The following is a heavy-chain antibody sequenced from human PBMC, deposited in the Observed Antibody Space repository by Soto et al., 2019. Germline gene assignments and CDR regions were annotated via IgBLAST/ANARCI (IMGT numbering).Heavy chain of an antibody. V-gene: IGHV1-18*01. CDR1: GYTFTNYG. J-gene: IGHJ6*02. CDR3: ARGVFSDYGMDV. Sequence: QVQLVQSGAEVKKPGASVKVSCKTSGYTFTNYGISWVRQAPGQGLEWMGWISGYNNNTKYTQRLQGRVTMTTDTSTSTAYLELRSLRSDDTAVYYCARGVFSDYGMDVWGQGTTVTVSS. D-gene: IGHD3-10*01. CDR2: ISGYNNNT.